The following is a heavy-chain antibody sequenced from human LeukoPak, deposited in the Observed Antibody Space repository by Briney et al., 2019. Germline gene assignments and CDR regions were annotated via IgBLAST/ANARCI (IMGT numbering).Heavy chain of an antibody. V-gene: IGHV1-69*13. D-gene: IGHD3-22*01. J-gene: IGHJ4*02. CDR1: GGTFSSYA. CDR3: ASPYYYDSSGYTDY. Sequence: SVKVSCKASGGTFSSYAISWVRQAPGQGLEWMGGIIPIFGTANYAQKFQGRVTITADESTSTAYMELSSLRSEDTAVYYCASPYYYDSSGYTDYWGQGTLVTVSS. CDR2: IIPIFGTA.